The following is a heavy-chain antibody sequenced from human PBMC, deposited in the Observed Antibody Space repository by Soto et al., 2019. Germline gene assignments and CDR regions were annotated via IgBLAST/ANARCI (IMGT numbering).Heavy chain of an antibody. CDR2: VTSKSDGATT. CDR1: GFTFGSYS. CDR3: AAGTGTSDLDY. V-gene: IGHV3-15*01. J-gene: IGHJ4*02. Sequence: PGGSLRLSCAASGFTFGSYSVNWVRQAPGKGLEWVGRVTSKSDGATTDYAAPVKGRFTISRDDSKNTLYLQMNSLDTEDTAVYYCAAGTGTSDLDYWGQGTLVTVSS. D-gene: IGHD2-21*02.